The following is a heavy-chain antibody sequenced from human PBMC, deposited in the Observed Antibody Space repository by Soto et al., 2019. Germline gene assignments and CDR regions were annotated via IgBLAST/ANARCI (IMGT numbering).Heavy chain of an antibody. CDR1: GFSLSTSGVG. Sequence: SGPTLVNPTQTLTLTCTFSGFSLSTSGVGVGWIRQPPGKALEWLGIIYWDDDKRYSPSLKSRLTITKDTSKNQLVLTMTNMDPVDTATYYCARVRHGYFSGDCYYYGMDVWGQGTTVTVS. CDR3: ARVRHGYFSGDCYYYGMDV. CDR2: IYWDDDK. D-gene: IGHD3-10*01. J-gene: IGHJ6*02. V-gene: IGHV2-5*02.